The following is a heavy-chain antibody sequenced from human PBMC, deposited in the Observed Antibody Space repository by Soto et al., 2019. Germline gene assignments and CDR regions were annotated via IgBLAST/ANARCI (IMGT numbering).Heavy chain of an antibody. V-gene: IGHV4-34*01. CDR3: ARGVRGYSYGKQATYFDY. J-gene: IGHJ4*02. CDR1: GGSFSGYY. Sequence: SETLSLTCAVYGGSFSGYYWSWIRQPPGKGLEWIGEINHSGSTNYNPSLKSRVTISVDTSKNQFSLKLSSVTAADTAVYYCARGVRGYSYGKQATYFDYWGQGTLVTVSS. CDR2: INHSGST. D-gene: IGHD5-18*01.